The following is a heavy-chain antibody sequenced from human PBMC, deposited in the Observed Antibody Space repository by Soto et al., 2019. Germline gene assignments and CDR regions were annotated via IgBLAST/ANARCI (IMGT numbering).Heavy chain of an antibody. V-gene: IGHV3-30*18. Sequence: QVQLVESGGGVVQPGRSLRLSCAASGFTFSSYGMHWVRQAPGKGLEWVAVISYDGSNKYYADSVKGRFTISRDNSKNTLYLQMNSLRAEDTAVYYCAKDPGSCSGGSCYSFFYWGQGTLVTVSS. D-gene: IGHD2-15*01. CDR3: AKDPGSCSGGSCYSFFY. J-gene: IGHJ4*02. CDR1: GFTFSSYG. CDR2: ISYDGSNK.